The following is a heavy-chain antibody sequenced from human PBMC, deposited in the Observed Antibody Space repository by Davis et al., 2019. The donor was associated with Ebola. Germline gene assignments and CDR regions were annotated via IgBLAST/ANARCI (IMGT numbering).Heavy chain of an antibody. CDR2: IYPGDSDT. Sequence: GGSLRLSCKGFGFTFANYWIAWVRQLPGKGLEWMGIIYPGDSDTIYSPSFQGQVTISADKSLRTAFLQWGRLKASDTAMYYCASLRRTITGMDDGFDVWGQGTMVTVSS. D-gene: IGHD1-20*01. J-gene: IGHJ3*01. V-gene: IGHV5-51*01. CDR3: ASLRRTITGMDDGFDV. CDR1: GFTFANYW.